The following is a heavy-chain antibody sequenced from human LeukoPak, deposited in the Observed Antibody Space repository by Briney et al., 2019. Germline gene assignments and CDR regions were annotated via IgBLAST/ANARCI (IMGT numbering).Heavy chain of an antibody. V-gene: IGHV4-4*07. CDR1: GGSISSYS. D-gene: IGHD5-12*01. Sequence: SETLSLTCTVSGGSISSYSWSWMRQPAGKGLEWIGRIYPRESPNYNPSLKSRVIMSVDKFKNQFSLKLRSVTAADTAVYYCAREWHHVFDYWGQGNLVTVSS. CDR3: AREWHHVFDY. J-gene: IGHJ4*02. CDR2: IYPRESP.